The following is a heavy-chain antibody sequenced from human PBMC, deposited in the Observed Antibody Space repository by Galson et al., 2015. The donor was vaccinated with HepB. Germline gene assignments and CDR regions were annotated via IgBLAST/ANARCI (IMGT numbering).Heavy chain of an antibody. D-gene: IGHD3-10*01. CDR3: ARLEGLWFGELLGTNWFDP. V-gene: IGHV4-59*08. J-gene: IGHJ5*02. Sequence: ETLSLTCTVSGGSISSYYWSWIRQPPGKGLEWIGYIYYSGSTNYNPSLKSRVTISVDASKNQFSLKLSSVTAADTAVYYCARLEGLWFGELLGTNWFDPWGQGTLVTVSS. CDR1: GGSISSYY. CDR2: IYYSGST.